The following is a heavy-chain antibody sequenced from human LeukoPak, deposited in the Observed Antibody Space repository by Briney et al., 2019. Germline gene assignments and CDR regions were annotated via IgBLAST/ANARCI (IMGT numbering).Heavy chain of an antibody. V-gene: IGHV1-18*01. Sequence: ASVKVSCKASGYTFTSYGISWVRQAPGQGLEWMGWISAYNGNTNYAQKLQGRVTMTTDTSTSTAYMELRSLRSDDTAMYYCAREMATAMGYYFDYWGQGTLVTVSS. CDR2: ISAYNGNT. CDR3: AREMATAMGYYFDY. J-gene: IGHJ4*02. CDR1: GYTFTSYG. D-gene: IGHD5-18*01.